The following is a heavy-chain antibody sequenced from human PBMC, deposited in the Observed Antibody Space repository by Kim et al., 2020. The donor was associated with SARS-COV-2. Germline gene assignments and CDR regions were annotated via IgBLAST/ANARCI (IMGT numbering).Heavy chain of an antibody. CDR1: GFTFSSYG. Sequence: GGSLRLSCAASGFTFSSYGMHWVRQAPGKGLEWVAVISYDGSNKYYADSVKGRFTISRDNSKNTLYLQMNSLRAEDTAVYYCAKGGSGSDYTWFDPWGQG. CDR3: AKGGSGSDYTWFDP. V-gene: IGHV3-30*18. J-gene: IGHJ5*02. CDR2: ISYDGSNK. D-gene: IGHD1-26*01.